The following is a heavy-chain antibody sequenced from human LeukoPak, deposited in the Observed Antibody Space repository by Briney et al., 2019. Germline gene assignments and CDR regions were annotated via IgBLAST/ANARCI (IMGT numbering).Heavy chain of an antibody. Sequence: GGSLRLSCAASGFTFSSYAMHWVRQAPGKGLEWVAVISYDGSNKYYADSVKGRLTISRDNSKNTLYLQMNSLRAEDTAVYYCARPMIVVVTAFDAFDIWGQGTMVTVSS. D-gene: IGHD3-22*01. CDR1: GFTFSSYA. CDR2: ISYDGSNK. CDR3: ARPMIVVVTAFDAFDI. J-gene: IGHJ3*02. V-gene: IGHV3-30-3*01.